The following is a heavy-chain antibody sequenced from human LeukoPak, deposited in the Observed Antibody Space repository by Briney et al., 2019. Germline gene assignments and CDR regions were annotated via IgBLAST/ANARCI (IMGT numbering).Heavy chain of an antibody. CDR3: ARGRVGATFYGMDV. Sequence: SETLSLTCAVYGGSFSGYYWSWIRQPPGKGLEWIGEINHSGSTNYNPSLKSRVTISVDTSKNQFSLKLSSVTAADTAMYYCARGRVGATFYGMDVWGQGTTVTVSS. J-gene: IGHJ6*02. CDR2: INHSGST. D-gene: IGHD1-26*01. CDR1: GGSFSGYY. V-gene: IGHV4-34*01.